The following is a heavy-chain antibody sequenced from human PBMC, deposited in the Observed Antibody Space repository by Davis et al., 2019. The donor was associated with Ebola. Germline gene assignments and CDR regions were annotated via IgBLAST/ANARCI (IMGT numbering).Heavy chain of an antibody. D-gene: IGHD1-26*01. CDR2: IRYDGSKE. J-gene: IGHJ3*01. V-gene: IGHV3-30*02. CDR3: AKDFVFNELDPDALDL. CDR1: GFSFSYYG. Sequence: GESLKISCATSGFSFSYYGMHWVRQAPGKGLEWVAFIRYDGSKEYYADSVKGRFTISRDNSKTTLYLQMNSLRAEDTAMYYCAKDFVFNELDPDALDLWGLGILVTVSS.